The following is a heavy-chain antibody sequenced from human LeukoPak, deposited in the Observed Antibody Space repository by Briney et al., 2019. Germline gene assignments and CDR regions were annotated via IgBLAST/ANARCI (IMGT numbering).Heavy chain of an antibody. CDR1: GFTFNNYW. CDR3: VRDYQFIQEV. V-gene: IGHV3-74*01. Sequence: GGSLRLSCVAPGFTFNNYWMLWVRQAPGKGLMWVSLISTDGKSTRYAESVKGRFTISRDNAKNALYLQMDILRVEDTALYFCVRDYQFIQEVWGQGTTVTVSS. D-gene: IGHD2-2*01. J-gene: IGHJ6*02. CDR2: ISTDGKST.